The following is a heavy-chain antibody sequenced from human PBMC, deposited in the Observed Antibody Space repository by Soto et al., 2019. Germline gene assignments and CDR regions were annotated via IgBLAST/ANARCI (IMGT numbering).Heavy chain of an antibody. CDR3: AKDGDYGDFSDY. Sequence: EVQLLESGGGLVQPGGSLRLSCAASGFTFSSYAMSWVRQAPGKGLEWVSAISGSGGSTYYADSVKGRFTISRDNSKNTLYLQMNSLIAEDTAVYYCAKDGDYGDFSDYWGQGTLVTVSS. D-gene: IGHD4-17*01. CDR2: ISGSGGST. CDR1: GFTFSSYA. V-gene: IGHV3-23*01. J-gene: IGHJ4*02.